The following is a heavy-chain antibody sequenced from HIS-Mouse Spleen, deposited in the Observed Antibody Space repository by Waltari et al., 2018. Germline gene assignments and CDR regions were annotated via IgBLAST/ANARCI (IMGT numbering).Heavy chain of an antibody. J-gene: IGHJ6*02. V-gene: IGHV3-53*01. CDR1: WFPVRTNY. CDR3: ARDTVIAARSYGMDV. Sequence: EVQLVESGGGLIQPGGSLRLSCAASWFPVRTNYISWGRQAPGKGLEWVSVIYSGGSTYYADSGKGRFTISRDNSKNTLYLQMNSLRAEDTAVYYCARDTVIAARSYGMDVWGQGTTVTVSS. D-gene: IGHD6-6*01. CDR2: IYSGGST.